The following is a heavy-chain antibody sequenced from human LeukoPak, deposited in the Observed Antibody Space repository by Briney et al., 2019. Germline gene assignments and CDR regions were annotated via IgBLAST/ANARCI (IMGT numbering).Heavy chain of an antibody. Sequence: GGSLRLSCAASGFTFSSYSMNWVRQAPGKGLEWVSSISSSSSYIYYAGSVKGRFTISRDNAKNSLYLQMNSLRAEDTAVYYCARGSVGGVVVAAMTPDAEYFQHWGQGTLVTVSS. J-gene: IGHJ1*01. CDR3: ARGSVGGVVVAAMTPDAEYFQH. V-gene: IGHV3-21*01. D-gene: IGHD2-15*01. CDR1: GFTFSSYS. CDR2: ISSSSSYI.